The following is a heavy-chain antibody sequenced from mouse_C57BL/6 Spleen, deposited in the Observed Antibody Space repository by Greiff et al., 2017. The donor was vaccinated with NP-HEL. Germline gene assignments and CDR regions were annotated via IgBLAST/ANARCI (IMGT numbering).Heavy chain of an antibody. D-gene: IGHD2-2*01. Sequence: EVQLQQSGPELVKPGASVKISCKASGYTFTDYYMNWVKQSHGKSLEWIGDINPNNGGTSYNQKFKGKATLTVDKSSSTAYMERRSLTSEDSAVYYCAREIYYGYDEGYWGQGTTLTVSS. V-gene: IGHV1-26*01. CDR1: GYTFTDYY. J-gene: IGHJ2*01. CDR2: INPNNGGT. CDR3: AREIYYGYDEGY.